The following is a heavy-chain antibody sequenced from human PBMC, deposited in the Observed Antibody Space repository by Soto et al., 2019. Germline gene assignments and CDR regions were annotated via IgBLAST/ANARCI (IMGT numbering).Heavy chain of an antibody. V-gene: IGHV4-30-2*01. CDR2: IYHSGST. CDR1: GGSISSGGYS. Sequence: TLSLTCAVSGGSISSGGYSWSWIRQPPGKGLEWIGYIYHSGSTYYNQSLKSQVTISVDRSKNQFSLKLSSVTAADTAVYYCARGELGYFDYWGQGTLVTVSS. CDR3: ARGELGYFDY. D-gene: IGHD7-27*01. J-gene: IGHJ4*02.